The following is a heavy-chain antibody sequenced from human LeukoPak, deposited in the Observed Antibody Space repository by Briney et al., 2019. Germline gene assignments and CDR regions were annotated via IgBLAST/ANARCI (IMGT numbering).Heavy chain of an antibody. CDR3: AKDLSELCPQTPIFDY. V-gene: IGHV3-23*01. CDR1: GFSFSSYN. D-gene: IGHD1-26*01. J-gene: IGHJ4*02. Sequence: GGSLRLSCAASGFSFSSYNMDWVRQAPGKGLEWVSAIGGGGDSTYYADSMKGRFTISRDNSKNTLYLQMNSLRAEDTAVYYCAKDLSELCPQTPIFDYWGQGTLVTVSS. CDR2: IGGGGDST.